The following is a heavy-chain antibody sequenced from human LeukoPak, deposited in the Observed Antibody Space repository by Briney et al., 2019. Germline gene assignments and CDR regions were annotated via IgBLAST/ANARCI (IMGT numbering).Heavy chain of an antibody. Sequence: GGSLRLSCAASGFTFSYYWMHWVRQAPGKGLVSVSRINSDGSTTSYADSVKGRLTISRDNTKNTLYLQMNSLRAEDTAVYYCASEYSSSSGHFWGQGTLVTVSS. CDR3: ASEYSSSSGHF. D-gene: IGHD6-6*01. V-gene: IGHV3-74*01. CDR1: GFTFSYYW. CDR2: INSDGSTT. J-gene: IGHJ4*02.